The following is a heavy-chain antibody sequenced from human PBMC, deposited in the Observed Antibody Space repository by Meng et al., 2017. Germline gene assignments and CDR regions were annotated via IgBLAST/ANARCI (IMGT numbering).Heavy chain of an antibody. CDR3: ARVPDWGSGWSLPSDY. J-gene: IGHJ4*02. D-gene: IGHD6-19*01. Sequence: VQLVETGGGLIQPGGSLRLACAASGFTFSSYWMHWVRQAPGKGLVWVSRINSDGSSTSYADSVKGRFTISRDNAKNTLYLQMNSLRAEDTAVYYCARVPDWGSGWSLPSDYWGQGTLVTVSS. CDR2: INSDGSST. V-gene: IGHV3-74*02. CDR1: GFTFSSYW.